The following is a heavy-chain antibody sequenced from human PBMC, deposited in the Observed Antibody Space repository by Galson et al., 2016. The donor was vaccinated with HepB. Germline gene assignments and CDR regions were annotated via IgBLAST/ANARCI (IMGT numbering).Heavy chain of an antibody. D-gene: IGHD2-15*01. J-gene: IGHJ3*01. CDR2: IRQDGNEK. V-gene: IGHV3-7*01. CDR1: GFSFTNHW. CDR3: ARDPGYCSGGSCYGDAFDV. Sequence: SLRLSCAASGFSFTNHWMTWVRQAPGKGLEWVANIRQDGNEKYHAEFVKGRFTISRDNAKNSLYLRMSGLRPEDTAVYYCARDPGYCSGGSCYGDAFDVWGQGAMVTVSS.